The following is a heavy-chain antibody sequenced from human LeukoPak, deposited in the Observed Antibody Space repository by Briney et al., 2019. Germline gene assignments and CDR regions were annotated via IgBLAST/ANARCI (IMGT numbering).Heavy chain of an antibody. CDR2: IYYSGST. D-gene: IGHD4-23*01. Sequence: SETLSLTCTVSGGSISSYYWSWIRQPPGKGLEWIGYIYYSGSTNYNPSLKSRVTISVDTSKNQFSLKLSSVTAVDTAVYYCARDTTVAPLDYWGQGTLVTVSS. V-gene: IGHV4-59*01. CDR1: GGSISSYY. J-gene: IGHJ4*02. CDR3: ARDTTVAPLDY.